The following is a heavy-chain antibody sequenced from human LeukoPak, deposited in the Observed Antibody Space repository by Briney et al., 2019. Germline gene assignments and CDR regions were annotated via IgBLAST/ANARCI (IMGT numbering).Heavy chain of an antibody. CDR1: GFTFSSYS. D-gene: IGHD2-15*01. V-gene: IGHV3-33*01. CDR3: ARDQGYCSGGRCHSHFDY. Sequence: GGSLRLSCATSGFTFSSYSMQWVREAPGKGLECVAVLWVDGCKKFYADSVEGRFTISRDDSKSTSYLQMNSLRAEDTAVYYCARDQGYCSGGRCHSHFDYWGQGTLVTVSS. CDR2: LWVDGCKK. J-gene: IGHJ4*02.